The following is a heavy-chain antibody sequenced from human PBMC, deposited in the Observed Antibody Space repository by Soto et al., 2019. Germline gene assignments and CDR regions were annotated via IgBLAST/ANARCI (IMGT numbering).Heavy chain of an antibody. CDR3: ARLAGGPYYFDD. J-gene: IGHJ4*02. CDR1: GFSLSTSGMC. D-gene: IGHD6-13*01. Sequence: GSGPTLVNPTQALTLTCTFSGFSLSTSGMCVSWIRQPPGKALEWLAFIDWDDDKYYNTSLKTRLTISKDTSKNQVVLTMTNMDPVDTATYYCARLAGGPYYFDDWGQGTLVTVSS. V-gene: IGHV2-70*01. CDR2: IDWDDDK.